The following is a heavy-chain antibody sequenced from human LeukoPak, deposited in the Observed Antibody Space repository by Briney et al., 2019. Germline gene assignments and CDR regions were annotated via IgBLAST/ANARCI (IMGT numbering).Heavy chain of an antibody. J-gene: IGHJ4*02. V-gene: IGHV1-18*01. Sequence: ASVKVSCKASGYTFTSYGISWVRQAPGQGLEWMGWISAYNGNTNYAQKLQGRVTMTRDMSTSTVYMELSGLRSEDTAVYYCARDVGSGSYLAYWGQGTLVTVSS. D-gene: IGHD3-10*01. CDR3: ARDVGSGSYLAY. CDR1: GYTFTSYG. CDR2: ISAYNGNT.